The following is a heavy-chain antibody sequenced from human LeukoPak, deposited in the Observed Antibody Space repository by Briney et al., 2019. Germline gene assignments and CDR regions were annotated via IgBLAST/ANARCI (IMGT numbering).Heavy chain of an antibody. V-gene: IGHV3-15*01. CDR3: TTEERVSSGYCSGGSCYIDY. CDR2: IKSKTDGGTT. Sequence: GGSLRLSCAASAFTFSNAWMNWVRQAPGKGLEWVGRIKSKTDGGTTDYAAPVKGRFTISRDDSKNTLYLQMNSLKTEDIAVYYCTTEERVSSGYCSGGSCYIDYWGQGTLVTVSS. CDR1: AFTFSNAW. J-gene: IGHJ4*02. D-gene: IGHD2-15*01.